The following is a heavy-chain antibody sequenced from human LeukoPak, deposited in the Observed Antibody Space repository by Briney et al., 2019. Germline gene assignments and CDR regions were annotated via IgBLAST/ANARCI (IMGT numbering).Heavy chain of an antibody. Sequence: GESLKISCKGYGYSFTTYWIGWVRQTPGKGLEWMGIIYPGDSDTRYSPSFQGHVSISADKSITTAYLQWSSLRASDTAIYYCARRMSTSEYFEYWGQGTLVSVSS. V-gene: IGHV5-51*01. CDR2: IYPGDSDT. CDR3: ARRMSTSEYFEY. J-gene: IGHJ4*02. D-gene: IGHD1-14*01. CDR1: GYSFTTYW.